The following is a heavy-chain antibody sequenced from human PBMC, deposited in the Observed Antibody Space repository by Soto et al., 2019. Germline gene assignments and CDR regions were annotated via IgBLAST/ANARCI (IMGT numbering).Heavy chain of an antibody. CDR1: GLPFSSYG. V-gene: IGHV3-23*01. D-gene: IGHD6-13*01. CDR3: AKILAAAGLDY. J-gene: IGHJ4*02. Sequence: EVPLLESGGGLVQPGGSLRLSCAASGLPFSSYGLSWVRQAPGTGLEWVSVIGGSGGTTSYADSVKGRFPISRDNSKNPLYLQMTSLRAEDTAVYYCAKILAAAGLDYWGQGTLVTVCS. CDR2: IGGSGGTT.